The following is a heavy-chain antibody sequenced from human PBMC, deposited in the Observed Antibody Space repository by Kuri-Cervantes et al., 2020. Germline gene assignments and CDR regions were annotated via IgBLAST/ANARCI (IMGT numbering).Heavy chain of an antibody. V-gene: IGHV3-23*01. Sequence: LSLTCAASGFTFSDYYMSWIRQAPGKGLEWVSAISGSGGSTYYADSVKGRFTISRDNSKNTLYLQMNSLRAEDTAVYYCAADKGYLGTNYFDYWGQGTLVTVSS. CDR1: GFTFSDYY. CDR2: ISGSGGST. D-gene: IGHD1-7*01. J-gene: IGHJ4*02. CDR3: AADKGYLGTNYFDY.